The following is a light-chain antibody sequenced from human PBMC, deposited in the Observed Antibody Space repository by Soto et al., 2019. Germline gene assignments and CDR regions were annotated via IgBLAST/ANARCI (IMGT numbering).Light chain of an antibody. V-gene: IGLV2-14*03. CDR1: SSDVGAYNY. J-gene: IGLJ2*01. CDR3: SSYTSSSALVL. Sequence: QSALTQPASVSGSPGQSITISCSGTSSDVGAYNYVSWYQQHPGKAPKLVIYDVSSRPSGVSNRFSGSKSGNTASLTISGLQAEDEADYYCSSYTSSSALVLFGGGTKLTVL. CDR2: DVS.